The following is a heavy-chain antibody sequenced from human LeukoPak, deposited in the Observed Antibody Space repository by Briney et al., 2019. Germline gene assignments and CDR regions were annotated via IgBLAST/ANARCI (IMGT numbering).Heavy chain of an antibody. Sequence: GGSLRLSCAASGFTFSSYAMHWVRQAPGKGLEWVAVISYDGSNKYYADSVKGRFTISRDNSKNTLYLQMNSQRAEDTAVYYCARDRYYGSGSYYIRFDYWGQGTLVTVSS. CDR2: ISYDGSNK. D-gene: IGHD3-10*01. CDR3: ARDRYYGSGSYYIRFDY. CDR1: GFTFSSYA. V-gene: IGHV3-30-3*01. J-gene: IGHJ4*02.